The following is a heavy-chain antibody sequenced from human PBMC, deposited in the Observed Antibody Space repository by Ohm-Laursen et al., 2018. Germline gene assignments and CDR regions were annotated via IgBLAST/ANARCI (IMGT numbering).Heavy chain of an antibody. CDR1: GFTFSSYA. CDR3: AKGPSTWDF. Sequence: SLRLSCAASGFTFSSYAMSWVRQAPGKGLEWVSSISGNAVRTYDADSVKGRFSISRDNSKNTLDLQMNSLRAEDTAVYYCAKGPSTWDFWGQGTLVTVSS. V-gene: IGHV3-23*01. D-gene: IGHD6-13*01. CDR2: ISGNAVRT. J-gene: IGHJ4*02.